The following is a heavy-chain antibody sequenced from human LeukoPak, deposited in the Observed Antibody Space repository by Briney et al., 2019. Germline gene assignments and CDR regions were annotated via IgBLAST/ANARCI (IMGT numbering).Heavy chain of an antibody. D-gene: IGHD2-2*01. Sequence: KPGGSLRLSCAASGFTFSSYSMNWVRQAPGKGLEWVSFVSSSSTYIDYADSVEGRFTISRDNAKNSLYLQMNSLRADDTAVYYCARDRCSSTSCYAFDPWGQGTLVTVSS. CDR3: ARDRCSSTSCYAFDP. V-gene: IGHV3-21*01. J-gene: IGHJ5*02. CDR2: VSSSSTYI. CDR1: GFTFSSYS.